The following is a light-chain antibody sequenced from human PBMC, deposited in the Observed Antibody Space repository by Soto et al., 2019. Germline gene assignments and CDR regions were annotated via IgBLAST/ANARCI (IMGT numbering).Light chain of an antibody. CDR2: DAS. Sequence: EIVMTQSQATLSVSPGERATPSCRASQSVSNYLAWYQQKPGQAPRLLIYDASNRASGIPARFSGSGSGTDFTLTISSLDPEDFAVYYCQQRSNWPPVTFGGGTKVDIK. CDR3: QQRSNWPPVT. J-gene: IGKJ4*01. V-gene: IGKV3-11*01. CDR1: QSVSNY.